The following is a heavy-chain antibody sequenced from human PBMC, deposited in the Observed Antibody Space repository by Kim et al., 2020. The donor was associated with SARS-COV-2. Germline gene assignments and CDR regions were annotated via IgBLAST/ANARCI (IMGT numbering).Heavy chain of an antibody. Sequence: GGSLRLSCAASGFTFSSYGMHWVRQAPGKGLEWVAVISYDGSNKYYADSVKGRFTISRDNSKNTLYLQMNSLRAEDTAVYYCAKGELLRYFDWLDYWGQGTLVTVSS. D-gene: IGHD3-9*01. V-gene: IGHV3-30*18. CDR1: GFTFSSYG. J-gene: IGHJ4*02. CDR2: ISYDGSNK. CDR3: AKGELLRYFDWLDY.